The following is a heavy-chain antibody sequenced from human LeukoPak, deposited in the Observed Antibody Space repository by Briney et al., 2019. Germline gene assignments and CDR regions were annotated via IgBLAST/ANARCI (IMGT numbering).Heavy chain of an antibody. Sequence: GGSLRLSCAASGFTFSSYAMSWVRQAPGKGLEWVSSISSSSSYIYYADSVKGRFTISRDNAKNSLYLQMNSLRAEDTAVYYCARVAYSSGWFDYWGQGTLVTVSS. D-gene: IGHD6-19*01. J-gene: IGHJ4*02. CDR3: ARVAYSSGWFDY. CDR1: GFTFSSYA. V-gene: IGHV3-21*01. CDR2: ISSSSSYI.